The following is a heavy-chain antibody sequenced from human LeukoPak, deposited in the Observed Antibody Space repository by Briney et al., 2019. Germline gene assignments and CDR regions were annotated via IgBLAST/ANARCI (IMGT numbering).Heavy chain of an antibody. CDR3: ARLQYSSSSPYRLFDP. Sequence: PSETLSLTCTVSGFSINSNYYWGWVRQPPGKGLEWIGSLYQGGTSYQNPSLKSRVTISVDTSRSQFSLKFSSVTAADTAVYYCARLQYSSSSPYRLFDPWGQGTLVTVSS. V-gene: IGHV4-38-2*02. J-gene: IGHJ5*02. CDR1: GFSINSNYY. D-gene: IGHD6-6*01. CDR2: LYQGGTS.